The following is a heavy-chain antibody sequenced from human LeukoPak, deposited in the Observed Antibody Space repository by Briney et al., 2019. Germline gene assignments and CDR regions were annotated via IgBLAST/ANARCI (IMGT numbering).Heavy chain of an antibody. J-gene: IGHJ4*02. D-gene: IGHD2-8*02. CDR3: ARRYCSGATCLHGY. Sequence: GGSLRLSCAASGFTFPSYSMNWVRQAPGKGLEWVSYISSSGSNIQYADAVKGRFTISRDNAKNSLFLQMNSLRDDDTAVYYCARRYCSGATCLHGYWGQGTLVTVSS. CDR1: GFTFPSYS. V-gene: IGHV3-48*02. CDR2: ISSSGSNI.